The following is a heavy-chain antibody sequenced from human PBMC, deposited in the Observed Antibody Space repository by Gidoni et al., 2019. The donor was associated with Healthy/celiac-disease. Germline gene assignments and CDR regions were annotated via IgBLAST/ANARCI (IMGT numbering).Heavy chain of an antibody. V-gene: IGHV3-21*01. J-gene: IGHJ5*02. CDR2: ISSSSSYI. CDR3: ARGYRYGSGSYSFDP. Sequence: EVQLVESGGGLVKPGGSLRLSCAASGFTFSSYSMNWVRQAPGKGREWVSSISSSSSYIYYADSVKGRFTISRDNAKNSLYLQMNSLRAEDTAVYYCARGYRYGSGSYSFDPWGQGTLVTVSS. CDR1: GFTFSSYS. D-gene: IGHD3-10*01.